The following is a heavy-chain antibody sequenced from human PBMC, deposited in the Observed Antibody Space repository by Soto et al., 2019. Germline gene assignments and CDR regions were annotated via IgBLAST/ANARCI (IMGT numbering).Heavy chain of an antibody. D-gene: IGHD3-22*01. CDR3: ARDYYDYYDSSGYKLYGMDV. CDR1: GFTFSRYA. Sequence: GGSLRLSCAASGFTFSRYAMNWVRQAPGKGLEWVSAISGSAGSTYYADSVKGRFTISRDNSKNTLFLQMNSLRAEDTAVYYCARDYYDYYDSSGYKLYGMDVWGQGTTVTVSS. J-gene: IGHJ6*02. V-gene: IGHV3-23*01. CDR2: ISGSAGST.